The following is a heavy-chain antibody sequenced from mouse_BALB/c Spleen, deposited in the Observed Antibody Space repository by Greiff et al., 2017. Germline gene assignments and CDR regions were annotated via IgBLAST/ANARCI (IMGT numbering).Heavy chain of an antibody. V-gene: IGHV5-17*02. Sequence: EVQLVESGGGLVQPGGSRKLSCAASGFTFSSFGMHWVRQAPEKGLEWVAYISSGSSTIYYADTVKGRFTISRDNPKNTLFLQMTSLRSEDTAMYYCARGGPLDDYYAIDYWGQGTSVTVSS. J-gene: IGHJ4*01. CDR3: ARGGPLDDYYAIDY. D-gene: IGHD1-1*02. CDR2: ISSGSSTI. CDR1: GFTFSSFG.